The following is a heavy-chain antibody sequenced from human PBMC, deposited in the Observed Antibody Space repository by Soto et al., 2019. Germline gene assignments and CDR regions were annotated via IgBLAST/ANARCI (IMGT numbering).Heavy chain of an antibody. D-gene: IGHD1-26*01. CDR3: AKDRGLAESGAWSHYYYGTDV. CDR2: ISSDGSSY. CDR1: GFTLTNNG. J-gene: IGHJ6*02. V-gene: IGHV3-30*18. Sequence: QVQLLESGGGVVQPGRSLRLSCVASGFTLTNNGMHWVRQAPGQGLEGVAVISSDGSSYYYGDSVRGRFTISRDTSKNTLFLEMNSLTTAETAVYYCAKDRGLAESGAWSHYYYGTDVWGQGTSVTVS.